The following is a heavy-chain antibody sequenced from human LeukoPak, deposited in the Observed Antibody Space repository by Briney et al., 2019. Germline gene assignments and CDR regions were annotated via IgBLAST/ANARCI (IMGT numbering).Heavy chain of an antibody. CDR1: SGSISNYY. V-gene: IGHV4-59*08. CDR3: ARQGLALDY. CDR2: IYYSGST. D-gene: IGHD6-19*01. Sequence: SETLSLTCTVSSGSISNYYWSWIRQPPGKGLEWIGYIYYSGSTNYNPSLKSRVTISVDTSKNQFSLKLSSVTAADTAVYYCARQGLALDYWGQGTLVTVSS. J-gene: IGHJ4*02.